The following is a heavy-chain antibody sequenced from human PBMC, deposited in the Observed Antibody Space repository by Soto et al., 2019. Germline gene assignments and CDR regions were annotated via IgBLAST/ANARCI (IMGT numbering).Heavy chain of an antibody. J-gene: IGHJ4*02. D-gene: IGHD2-21*02. CDR1: GGSISGYY. CDR3: ARTLTAIDY. V-gene: IGHV4-59*01. Sequence: QVQLQESGPGLVKAPETLSLTCTVSGGSISGYYWSWIRQPPGKGLEWVGFIYYNGITNYNPSLKSRVSMSLGRSKNQFALKLRSVTAADTAVYYCARTLTAIDYWGQGTLVTVSS. CDR2: IYYNGIT.